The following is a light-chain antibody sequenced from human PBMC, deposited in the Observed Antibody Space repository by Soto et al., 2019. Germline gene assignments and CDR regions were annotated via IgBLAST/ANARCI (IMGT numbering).Light chain of an antibody. V-gene: IGLV2-14*03. CDR1: SSEVGRYNY. J-gene: IGLJ1*01. Sequence: QFALAQPASVSGFRGQSITISCTGTSSEVGRYNYVSWFQQHPGKVPKLIIYDVSNWPSGVSDRFSGSKSGNTASLTISGLHPEDEADYYCSSFTSSSTFVFGTGTKVTVL. CDR2: DVS. CDR3: SSFTSSSTFV.